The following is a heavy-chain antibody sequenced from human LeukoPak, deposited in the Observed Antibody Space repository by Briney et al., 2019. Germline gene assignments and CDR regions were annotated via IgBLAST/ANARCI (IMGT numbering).Heavy chain of an antibody. J-gene: IGHJ4*02. CDR3: ARGLNYYDSSVGY. V-gene: IGHV1-2*02. CDR1: GYTFTGYY. CDR2: INPNSGGT. D-gene: IGHD3-22*01. Sequence: ASVKVSCKASGYTFTGYYMHWVRQAPGQGLEWMGWINPNSGGTNYAQKFQGRVTMTRDTSISTAYMELSRLRSDDAAVYYCARGLNYYDSSVGYWGQGTLVTVSS.